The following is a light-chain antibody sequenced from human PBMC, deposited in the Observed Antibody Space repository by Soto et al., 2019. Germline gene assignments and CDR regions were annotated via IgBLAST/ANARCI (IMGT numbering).Light chain of an antibody. CDR2: KAS. J-gene: IGKJ1*01. V-gene: IGKV1-5*03. CDR1: QSISVW. CDR3: QHYETFSWT. Sequence: DIQMTQSPSSLSASVGDRVTITCRASQSISVWLAWYQQKAGKAPNLLIYKASRLESGVPSRFSGSGSETEFTLTISGLQPEDFATYFCQHYETFSWTFGQGTKVDIK.